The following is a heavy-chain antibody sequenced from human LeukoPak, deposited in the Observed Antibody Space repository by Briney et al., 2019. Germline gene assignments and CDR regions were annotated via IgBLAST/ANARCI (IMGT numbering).Heavy chain of an antibody. J-gene: IGHJ4*02. CDR3: ARDYGDS. CDR2: INPSGGFT. V-gene: IGHV1-46*01. CDR1: GYSFSTHW. Sequence: ASVKVSCKASGYSFSTHWIHWVRQAPGQGLECMGIINPSGGFTSYAQKLQGRVTVTRDMPTSTVYMALSNLRSEDTAVYYCARDYGDSWGQGTLVTVSS. D-gene: IGHD4-17*01.